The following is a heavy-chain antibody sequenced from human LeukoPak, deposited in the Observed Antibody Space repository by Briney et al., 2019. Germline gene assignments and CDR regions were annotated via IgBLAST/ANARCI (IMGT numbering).Heavy chain of an antibody. CDR3: AKDTYYYGSGSYPPNYYYYGMDV. J-gene: IGHJ6*02. CDR2: ISWNSGSI. V-gene: IGHV3-9*01. CDR1: GFTFDDYA. D-gene: IGHD3-10*01. Sequence: GGSLRLSRAASGFTFDDYAMHWVRQAPGKGLEWVPGISWNSGSIGYADSVKGRFTISRDNARNSLYLQMNSLRAEDTALYYCAKDTYYYGSGSYPPNYYYYGMDVWGQGTTVTVSS.